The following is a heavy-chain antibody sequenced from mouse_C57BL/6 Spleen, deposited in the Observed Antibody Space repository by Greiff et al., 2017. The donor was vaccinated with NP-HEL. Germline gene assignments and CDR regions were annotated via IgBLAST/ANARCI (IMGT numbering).Heavy chain of an antibody. Sequence: EVQLQESGPGLVKPSQSLSLTCSVTGYSITSGYYWNWIRQFPGNKLEWMGYISYDGSNNYNPSLKNRISITRDTSKNQFFLKLNSVTTEDTATYYCARPGPLDYWGQGTTLTVSS. J-gene: IGHJ2*01. CDR2: ISYDGSN. CDR3: ARPGPLDY. CDR1: GYSITSGYY. D-gene: IGHD4-1*01. V-gene: IGHV3-6*01.